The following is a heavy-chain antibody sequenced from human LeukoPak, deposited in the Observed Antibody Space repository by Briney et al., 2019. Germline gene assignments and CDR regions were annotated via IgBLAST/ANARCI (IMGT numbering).Heavy chain of an antibody. CDR3: ARDMGGGWFDP. J-gene: IGHJ5*02. Sequence: PSETLSLTCSISGGSISSSYWSLIRQPAGKGLEWIGRISTSGTTNYSPSLKGRLTMSIDTSKKQFSLSLRSVTAADTAMYYCARDMGGGWFDPWGQGALVTVSS. V-gene: IGHV4-4*07. CDR2: ISTSGTT. D-gene: IGHD1-26*01. CDR1: GGSISSSY.